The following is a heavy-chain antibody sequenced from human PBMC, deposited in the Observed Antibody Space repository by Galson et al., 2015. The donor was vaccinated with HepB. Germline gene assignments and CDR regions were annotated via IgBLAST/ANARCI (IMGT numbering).Heavy chain of an antibody. CDR1: GYTFTSHA. CDR2: VNTNTGNP. J-gene: IGHJ4*02. Sequence: SVKVSCKASGYTFTSHAVNWVRQAPGQGLEWMGWVNTNTGNPRCAQGFTGRVVFSLDTSVSTAYLHISRLKVEDTAVYYCARDYGSGDFDYWGQGTLVTVSS. D-gene: IGHD3-10*01. CDR3: ARDYGSGDFDY. V-gene: IGHV7-4-1*02.